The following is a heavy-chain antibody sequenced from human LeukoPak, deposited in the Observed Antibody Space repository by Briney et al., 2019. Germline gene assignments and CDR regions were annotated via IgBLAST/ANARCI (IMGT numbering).Heavy chain of an antibody. CDR3: ARHSSATFYFDY. Sequence: SETPSLTCTVSNGSISSYYWSWIRQPPGKGLEWIGYIHYSGSTNYNPTLKSRVTISVDTSKNQFSLKLSSVTAADTAVYYCARHSSATFYFDYWGQGTLVTVSS. V-gene: IGHV4-59*08. CDR2: IHYSGST. CDR1: NGSISSYY. D-gene: IGHD3-22*01. J-gene: IGHJ4*02.